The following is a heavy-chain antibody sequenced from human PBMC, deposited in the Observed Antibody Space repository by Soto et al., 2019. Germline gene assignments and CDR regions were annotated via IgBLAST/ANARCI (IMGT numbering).Heavy chain of an antibody. D-gene: IGHD6-13*01. CDR1: GHTXTELS. Sequence: SXKVSLTVSGHTXTELSMDWVRQAPGKGLEWMGGFDPEDGETIYAQKFQGRVTMTEDTSTDTAYMELSSLGSEDTAVYYCATGDSSSWCDWGQGTLGTVSS. V-gene: IGHV1-24*01. CDR3: ATGDSSSWCD. CDR2: FDPEDGET. J-gene: IGHJ4*02.